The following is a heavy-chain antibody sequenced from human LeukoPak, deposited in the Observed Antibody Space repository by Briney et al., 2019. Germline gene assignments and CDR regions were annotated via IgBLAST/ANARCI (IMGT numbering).Heavy chain of an antibody. CDR2: IYTSGST. D-gene: IGHD3-22*01. CDR3: ARDLSSGYDY. CDR1: GGSISSGSYY. J-gene: IGHJ4*02. Sequence: PSETLSLTCTVSGGSISSGSYYWSWIRQPAGKGLEWIGRIYTSGSTNYNPSLKSRVTISVDTSKSQFSLKLSSVTAADTAVYYCARDLSSGYDYWGQGTLVTVSS. V-gene: IGHV4-61*02.